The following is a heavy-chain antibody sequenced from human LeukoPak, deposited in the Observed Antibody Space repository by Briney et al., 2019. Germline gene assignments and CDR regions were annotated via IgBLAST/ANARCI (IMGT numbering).Heavy chain of an antibody. CDR3: AKDLASIAARREDY. Sequence: AGGSLRLSCAASEFIFSSSDMHWVRQAPGEGLVWVSRIRSDGSDTRYAESVKGRFTISRDNAKNTLYLQMNSLRAEDTAVYYCAKDLASIAARREDYWGQGTLVTVSS. J-gene: IGHJ4*02. D-gene: IGHD6-6*01. CDR1: EFIFSSSD. CDR2: IRSDGSDT. V-gene: IGHV3-74*01.